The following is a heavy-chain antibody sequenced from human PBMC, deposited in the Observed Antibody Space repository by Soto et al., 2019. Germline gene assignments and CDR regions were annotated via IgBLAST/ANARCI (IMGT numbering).Heavy chain of an antibody. D-gene: IGHD3-3*01. CDR3: ARHAFWSSDYYYYYMDV. V-gene: IGHV5-51*01. J-gene: IGHJ6*03. CDR2: IYPGDSDT. Sequence: EVQLVQSGAEVKKPGESLKISCKGSGYSFTSYWIGWVRQMPGKGLEWMGIIYPGDSDTRYSPSFQGQVTISADKSISTAYLQWSSLKASDTAMYYCARHAFWSSDYYYYYMDVWGKGTTVTVSS. CDR1: GYSFTSYW.